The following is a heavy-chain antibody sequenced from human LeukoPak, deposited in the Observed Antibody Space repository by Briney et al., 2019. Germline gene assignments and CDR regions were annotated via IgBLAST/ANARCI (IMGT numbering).Heavy chain of an antibody. CDR2: ISYDESKK. J-gene: IGHJ4*02. CDR1: GFTFSSYG. D-gene: IGHD2-2*01. Sequence: PGRSLRLSCAASGFTFSSYGMHWVRQAPGKGLEWVALISYDESKKYYADSVRGRFTISRDNSKNTLYLQLNSLRAEDTAVYYCAKALPTAMTVDYWGQGTLVTVSS. CDR3: AKALPTAMTVDY. V-gene: IGHV3-30*18.